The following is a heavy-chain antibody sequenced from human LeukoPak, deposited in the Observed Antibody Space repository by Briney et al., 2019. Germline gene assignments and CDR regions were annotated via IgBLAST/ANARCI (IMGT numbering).Heavy chain of an antibody. CDR2: INHSGST. D-gene: IGHD2-21*02. J-gene: IGHJ4*02. Sequence: SSETLSLTCAVYGGSFSGYYWSWIRQPPGKGLEWIGKINHSGSTNYNPSLKSRVTISVDTSKNQFSLKLSSVTAADTAVYYCARNPSLHIVVVTAIDYWGLGTLVTVSS. CDR1: GGSFSGYY. CDR3: ARNPSLHIVVVTAIDY. V-gene: IGHV4-34*01.